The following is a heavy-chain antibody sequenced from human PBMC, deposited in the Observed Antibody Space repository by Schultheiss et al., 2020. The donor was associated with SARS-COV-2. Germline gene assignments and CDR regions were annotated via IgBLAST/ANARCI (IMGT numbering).Heavy chain of an antibody. Sequence: KISCKVSGGTFSAYAFSWVRQAPGQGLEWMGGIIPFFGATQYAQKFQGRVTVTADKSTSTAYMELSSLRSEDTAVYFCARGGWSSSSYWMDYFDLWGQGTLVTVSS. CDR3: ARGGWSSSSYWMDYFDL. CDR2: IIPFFGAT. V-gene: IGHV1-69*06. D-gene: IGHD6-13*01. CDR1: GGTFSAYA. J-gene: IGHJ4*02.